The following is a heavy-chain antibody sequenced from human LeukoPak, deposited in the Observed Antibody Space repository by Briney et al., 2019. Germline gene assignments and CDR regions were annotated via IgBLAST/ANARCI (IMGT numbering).Heavy chain of an antibody. Sequence: PGGSLRLSCAASGFTFSTASLHWVRQAPGRGLEWVSAFDTGFGTYYPDSLKGRFTISRDNSKNTLYLQMNSLRAEDTAVYYCAKGDRGYSYGLADYWGQGTLVTVSS. CDR1: GFTFSTAS. V-gene: IGHV3-23*01. D-gene: IGHD5-18*01. CDR3: AKGDRGYSYGLADY. J-gene: IGHJ4*02. CDR2: FDTGFGT.